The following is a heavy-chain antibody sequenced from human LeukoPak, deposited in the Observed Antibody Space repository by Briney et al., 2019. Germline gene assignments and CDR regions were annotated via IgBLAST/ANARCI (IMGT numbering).Heavy chain of an antibody. D-gene: IGHD6-13*01. CDR2: IIPILGIA. CDR3: ARGRIAAAYWYFDL. CDR1: GGTFSSYA. Sequence: SVKVSCKASGGTFSSYAISWVRQAPGQGLERMGRIIPILGIANYAQKFQGRVTITADKSTSTAYMELSSLRSEDTAVYYCARGRIAAAYWYFDLWGRGTLDTVSS. J-gene: IGHJ2*01. V-gene: IGHV1-69*04.